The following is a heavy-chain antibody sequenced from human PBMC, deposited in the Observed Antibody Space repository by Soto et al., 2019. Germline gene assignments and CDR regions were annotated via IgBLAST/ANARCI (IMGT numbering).Heavy chain of an antibody. V-gene: IGHV5-10-1*01. CDR1: GYSFAGYW. Sequence: GESLKISCKGSGYSFAGYWITWVRQKPGKGLEWMGRIDPSDSQTYYSPSFRGRVTISVTKSITTVFLQWSSLRASDTAMYYCARQIYDSDTGPNFQYYFDSWGQGTPVTVSS. J-gene: IGHJ4*02. D-gene: IGHD3-22*01. CDR3: ARQIYDSDTGPNFQYYFDS. CDR2: IDPSDSQT.